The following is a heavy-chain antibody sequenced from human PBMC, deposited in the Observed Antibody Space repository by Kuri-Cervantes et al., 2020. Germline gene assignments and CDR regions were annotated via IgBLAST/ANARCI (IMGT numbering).Heavy chain of an antibody. J-gene: IGHJ6*02. D-gene: IGHD4-17*01. CDR1: GFTFSGSA. Sequence: GESLKISCAASGFTFSGSAMHWVRQASGKGLEWVGRIRSKANSYATAYAASVKGRFTISRDDSKNTAYLQMNSLKTEDTAVYYCTRLYGEPDWHYYYGMDVWGQGTTVTVSS. V-gene: IGHV3-73*01. CDR2: IRSKANSYAT. CDR3: TRLYGEPDWHYYYGMDV.